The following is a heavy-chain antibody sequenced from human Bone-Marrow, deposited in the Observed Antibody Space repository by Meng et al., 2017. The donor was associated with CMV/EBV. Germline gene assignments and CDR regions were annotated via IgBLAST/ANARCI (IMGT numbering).Heavy chain of an antibody. CDR1: GFTFSSYW. J-gene: IGHJ6*01. CDR2: IKQDGSEK. V-gene: IGHV3-7*01. D-gene: IGHD1-26*01. Sequence: GGSLRLSCATSGFTFSSYWMSWVRQAPGKGLEWVANIKQDGSEKYYVDSVKGRFTISRDNAKNSLYLQMNSLRAEDTAVYYCASYYRNYYYYGMDVWGQGTTVTGCS. CDR3: ASYYRNYYYYGMDV.